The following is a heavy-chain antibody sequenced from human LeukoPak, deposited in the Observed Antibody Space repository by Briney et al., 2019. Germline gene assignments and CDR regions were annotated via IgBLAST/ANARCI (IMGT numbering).Heavy chain of an antibody. V-gene: IGHV3-74*01. J-gene: IGHJ4*02. D-gene: IGHD6-6*01. CDR1: GFTFSTSA. CDR2: ISPTGSTT. CDR3: ARGPNSNWSGLDF. Sequence: GGSLRLSCVVSGFTFSTSAMSWVRQAPGKGLVWVSRISPTGSTTSYADSVKGRFTVSRDNAKNTLYLQVNNLRAEDTAVYYCARGPNSNWSGLDFWGQGTLLTVSS.